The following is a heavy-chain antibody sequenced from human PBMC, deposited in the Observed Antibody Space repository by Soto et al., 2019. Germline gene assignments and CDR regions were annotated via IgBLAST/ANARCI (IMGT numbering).Heavy chain of an antibody. D-gene: IGHD2-15*01. CDR3: TSDRGGGYYYYYYGMYV. Sequence: PGESLRLSCAASGFTFSSYGMHWVRQAPGKGLEWVAVIWYDGSNKYYADSVKGRFTISRDNSKNTLYLQMNSLRAEDTAVYYCTSDRGGGYYYYYYGMYVWGQGTTVTVSS. CDR2: IWYDGSNK. CDR1: GFTFSSYG. V-gene: IGHV3-33*01. J-gene: IGHJ6*02.